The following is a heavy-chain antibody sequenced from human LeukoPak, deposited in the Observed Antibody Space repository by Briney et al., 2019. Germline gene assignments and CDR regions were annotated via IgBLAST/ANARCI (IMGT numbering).Heavy chain of an antibody. J-gene: IGHJ4*02. D-gene: IGHD1-26*01. CDR3: ARLVWWDS. CDR2: IYYSGST. CDR1: GVSVSNDRYY. Sequence: PSETLCLSCTASGVSVSNDRYYWGWLRQPPGKGLEWIGSIYYSGSTDDTPSLNSRVTISVDTSKNQFSLKLSSVTAADTAVYYCARLVWWDSWGQGTLVTVSS. V-gene: IGHV4-39*01.